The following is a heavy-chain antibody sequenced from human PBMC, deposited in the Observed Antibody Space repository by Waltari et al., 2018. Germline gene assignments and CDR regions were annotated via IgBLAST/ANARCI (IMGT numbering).Heavy chain of an antibody. Sequence: EVQLVESGGVLVHPGGSLRLSCAASGFTFSNFWMHWVRQAPGKGLVWVSRIDSGGSDTSYAGSVKGRFTIARDNTKNTRYLQMNSLRGEDTGVYYCARDLYDTGSGDYPGRDFWGQGTLVTVAS. CDR2: IDSGGSDT. D-gene: IGHD1-26*01. V-gene: IGHV3-74*01. J-gene: IGHJ4*02. CDR1: GFTFSNFW. CDR3: ARDLYDTGSGDYPGRDF.